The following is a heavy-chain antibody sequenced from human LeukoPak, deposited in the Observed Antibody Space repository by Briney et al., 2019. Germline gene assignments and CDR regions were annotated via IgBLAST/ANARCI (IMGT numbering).Heavy chain of an antibody. CDR2: IYYSGST. J-gene: IGHJ4*01. D-gene: IGHD2-15*01. Sequence: PSETLSLTCTVSGGSIRTYHWNWIRQPPGKGLEWIGYIYYSGSTYYNPSLKSRVTISVDTSNFQFSLKLNAVTAADTAVYYCARADYSGNSKPFDNWGHGTLVTVSS. V-gene: IGHV4-59*01. CDR3: ARADYSGNSKPFDN. CDR1: GGSIRTYH.